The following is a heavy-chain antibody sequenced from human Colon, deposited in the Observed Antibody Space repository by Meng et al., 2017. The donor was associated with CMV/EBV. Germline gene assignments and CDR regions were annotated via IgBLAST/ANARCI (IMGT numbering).Heavy chain of an antibody. CDR3: RSSRYCSSTSCYTGTSDAFDI. D-gene: IGHD2-2*02. CDR2: IKQDGGEK. CDR1: GFTFGTYW. V-gene: IGHV3-7*01. Sequence: GGSLRLSCAASGFTFGTYWMTWVRQAPGKGPEWVASIKQDGGEKVYADSVKGRFTISRDNAKNTLYLQMNSLRAEDTAVYYCRSSRYCSSTSCYTGTSDAFDIWGQGTMVTVSS. J-gene: IGHJ3*02.